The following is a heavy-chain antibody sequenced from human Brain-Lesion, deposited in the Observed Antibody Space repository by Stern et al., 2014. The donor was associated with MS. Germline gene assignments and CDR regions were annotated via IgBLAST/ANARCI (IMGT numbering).Heavy chain of an antibody. D-gene: IGHD1-26*01. CDR2: FGPEDGET. V-gene: IGHV1-24*01. Sequence: QVQLEQSGAEVKKPAASVKVSCKVSGYTLTDLSMHWVRQAPRQGLEWMGGFGPEDGETIYAQKFQGRVTMTEDTSTDTAYMELSSLRSEDTAVYYCATLSPGAGGNYYRHFDFWGQGTLVTVSS. J-gene: IGHJ4*02. CDR3: ATLSPGAGGNYYRHFDF. CDR1: GYTLTDLS.